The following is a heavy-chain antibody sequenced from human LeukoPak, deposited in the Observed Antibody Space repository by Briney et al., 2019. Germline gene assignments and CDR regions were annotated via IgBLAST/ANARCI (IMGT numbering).Heavy chain of an antibody. V-gene: IGHV3-23*01. CDR2: ISGSGGST. CDR1: GFTFQNYA. D-gene: IGHD6-13*01. J-gene: IGHJ4*02. Sequence: GGSLRLSCAASGFTFQNYAMTWLRQAPGKGLEWVSAISGSGGSTYYADSVNGRFTISRDNSKNTLYLQMNSLRAEDTAVYYCAKDHVIAAAGYFDYWGQGTLVTVSS. CDR3: AKDHVIAAAGYFDY.